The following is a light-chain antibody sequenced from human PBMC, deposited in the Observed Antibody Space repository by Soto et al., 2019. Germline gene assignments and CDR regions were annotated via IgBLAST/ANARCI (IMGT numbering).Light chain of an antibody. J-gene: IGLJ1*01. CDR3: CSYTTSSTYV. Sequence: QSVLTQPASVSGSPGQSITIPCTRTSSDIGAYYYISWYQQHPGKAPKVMIYDVSSRPSGVSNRFSGSKSGNTASLTISGLQAEDEADYYCCSYTTSSTYVFGTGTKVTVL. CDR1: SSDIGAYYY. CDR2: DVS. V-gene: IGLV2-14*01.